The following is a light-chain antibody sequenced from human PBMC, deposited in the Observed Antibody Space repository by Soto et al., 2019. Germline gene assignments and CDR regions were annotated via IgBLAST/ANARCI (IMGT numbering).Light chain of an antibody. CDR3: CSYAGSSSFRVL. CDR2: EVS. Sequence: QSALTQPASVSGSPGQSITISCTGTSTDVGASNYVSWYQQHPGKAPKLMISEVSNRPSGVPDRFSGSKSGNTASLIISGLQAADEAEYYCCCCSYAGSSSFRVLFGGGTQLTVL. V-gene: IGLV2-11*01. J-gene: IGLJ2*01. CDR1: STDVGASNY.